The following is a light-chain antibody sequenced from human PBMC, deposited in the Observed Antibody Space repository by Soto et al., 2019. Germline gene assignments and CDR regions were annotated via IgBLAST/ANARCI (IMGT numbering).Light chain of an antibody. CDR3: QHYGSAPWT. V-gene: IGKV3-20*01. Sequence: ESVLTQSAGTLSLSPGERATLSCRASQTVTASYLAWFQQKPGQAPRLLIYDASTRAAGVPDRCSGSGSGTDFALPINRLEPEDFAVYYCQHYGSAPWTFGQGTKVEIK. J-gene: IGKJ1*01. CDR1: QTVTASY. CDR2: DAS.